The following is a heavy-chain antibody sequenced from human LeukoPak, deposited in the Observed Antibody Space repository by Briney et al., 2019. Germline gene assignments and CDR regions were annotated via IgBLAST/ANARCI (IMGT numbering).Heavy chain of an antibody. J-gene: IGHJ4*02. D-gene: IGHD2-21*02. CDR3: AKDASGDLSSFDY. Sequence: PGGSLRLSCAASGFTFSSYGLSWVRQAPGKGLEWVSGISGSGGSTYHADSVRGRLTVSRDNSKNTQYLQMNSLRAEDTAVYYCAKDASGDLSSFDYWGQGTLVTVSS. CDR2: ISGSGGST. V-gene: IGHV3-23*01. CDR1: GFTFSSYG.